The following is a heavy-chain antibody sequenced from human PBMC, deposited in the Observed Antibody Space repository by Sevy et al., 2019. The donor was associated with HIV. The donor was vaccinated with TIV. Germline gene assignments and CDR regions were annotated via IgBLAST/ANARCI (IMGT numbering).Heavy chain of an antibody. CDR1: GFTVGSNY. J-gene: IGHJ4*02. CDR3: AKVRGIAARAFDY. D-gene: IGHD6-6*01. V-gene: IGHV3-53*01. Sequence: GGSLRLSCAASGFTVGSNYMSWVRQAPGKGLEWVSIIYSGVTTSYADSVKGRFTISRDNSKNTLYLQMNSLRAEDTAVYYCAKVRGIAARAFDYWGQGTLVTVSS. CDR2: IYSGVTT.